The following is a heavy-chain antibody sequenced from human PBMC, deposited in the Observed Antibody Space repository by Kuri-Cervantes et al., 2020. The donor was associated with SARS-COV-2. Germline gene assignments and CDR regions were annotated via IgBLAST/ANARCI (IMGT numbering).Heavy chain of an antibody. CDR2: IYPADSDT. J-gene: IGHJ3*02. Sequence: KVSCKGSGYSFTNYWIGWVRQMPGKGLEWMGIIYPADSDTRYSPSFQGQVTISADKSISTAYLQWSSLKASDTAMYYCARLSGVVVVPAAIRPSPIDAFDIWGQGTMVTVSS. CDR1: GYSFTNYW. V-gene: IGHV5-51*01. D-gene: IGHD2-2*02. CDR3: ARLSGVVVVPAAIRPSPIDAFDI.